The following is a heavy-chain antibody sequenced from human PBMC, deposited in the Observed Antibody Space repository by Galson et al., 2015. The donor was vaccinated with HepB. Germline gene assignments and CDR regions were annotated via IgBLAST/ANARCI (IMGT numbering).Heavy chain of an antibody. CDR2: ISQDGSNK. V-gene: IGHV3-30*18. Sequence: SLRLSCAASGFTFSASGMHWVRQAPGKGPECVAGISQDGSNKYQADSVKGRFTISRDNSENTLLLEMNSLRVEDTAVYYCAKGAYSNILMAGGWFDPWGQGTLVIVSS. CDR1: GFTFSASG. CDR3: AKGAYSNILMAGGWFDP. D-gene: IGHD2/OR15-2a*01. J-gene: IGHJ5*02.